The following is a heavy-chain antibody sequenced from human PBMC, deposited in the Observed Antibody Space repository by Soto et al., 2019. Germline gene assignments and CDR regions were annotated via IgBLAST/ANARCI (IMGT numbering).Heavy chain of an antibody. CDR1: GGSFSGYY. V-gene: IGHV4-34*01. Sequence: QVQLQQWGAGLLKPSETLSLTCAVYGGSFSGYYWSWIRQPPGKGLEWIGEINHSGSTNYNPSLKSRVTISVDTSKNQFSLKLSSVTAADTAVYYCARVHGSGWTYYYYYGMDVWGQGTTVTVSS. CDR2: INHSGST. D-gene: IGHD6-19*01. CDR3: ARVHGSGWTYYYYYGMDV. J-gene: IGHJ6*02.